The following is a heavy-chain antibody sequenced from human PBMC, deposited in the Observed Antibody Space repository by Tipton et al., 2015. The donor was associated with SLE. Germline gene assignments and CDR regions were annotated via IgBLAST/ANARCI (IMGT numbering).Heavy chain of an antibody. CDR2: INHSGST. D-gene: IGHD1-14*01. CDR1: GGSFSGYY. CDR3: ARQGSEEAPGDYYGMDV. Sequence: TPSLTCAVYGGSFSGYYWSWIRQPPGKGLEWIGEINHSGSTNYNPSLKSRVTISVDTSKNQFSLKLSSVTAADTAVYYCARQGSEEAPGDYYGMDVWGQGTTVTVSS. J-gene: IGHJ6*02. V-gene: IGHV4-34*01.